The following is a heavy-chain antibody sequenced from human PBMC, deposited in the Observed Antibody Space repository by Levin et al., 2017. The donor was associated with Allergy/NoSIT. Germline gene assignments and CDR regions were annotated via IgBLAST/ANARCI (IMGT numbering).Heavy chain of an antibody. Sequence: SETLSLTCTVSGGSITSSYWSWIRQPAGRGLEWIGRIYLDGTTNYNPSLKSRVTMSVDTSKNQFSLKVTSVTAADTAVYYCAKIIANSWAENFGMDVWGQGTTVTVPS. CDR1: GGSITSSY. D-gene: IGHD2-15*01. CDR2: IYLDGTT. V-gene: IGHV4-4*07. J-gene: IGHJ6*02. CDR3: AKIIANSWAENFGMDV.